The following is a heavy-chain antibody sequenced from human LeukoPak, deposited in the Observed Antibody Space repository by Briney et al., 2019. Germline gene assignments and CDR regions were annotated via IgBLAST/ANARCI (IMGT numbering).Heavy chain of an antibody. CDR2: ISGNGGST. CDR1: GFTFSSYA. CDR3: AKDRVGAREHDY. V-gene: IGHV3-23*01. Sequence: GGSLRLSCAASGFTFSSYAKNWVRQAPGKGLEWVSTISGNGGSTYYADSVKGRFTISRDNSKNTLYLQMNSLRAEDTAVYYCAKDRVGAREHDYWGQGTLVTVSS. J-gene: IGHJ4*02. D-gene: IGHD1-26*01.